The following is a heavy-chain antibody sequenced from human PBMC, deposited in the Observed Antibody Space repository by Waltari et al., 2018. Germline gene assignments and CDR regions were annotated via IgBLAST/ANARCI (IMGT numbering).Heavy chain of an antibody. Sequence: QVQLQESGPGLVKPSETLSLTCTVSGGSISSYYWSWIRQPAGKGLEWIGRIYTSGSTNYNPSLKSRVTMSVDTSKNQFSLKLSSVTAADTAVYYCARGPRFYSSSWFPPWGQGTLVTVSS. V-gene: IGHV4-4*07. CDR3: ARGPRFYSSSWFPP. CDR1: GGSISSYY. D-gene: IGHD6-13*01. CDR2: IYTSGST. J-gene: IGHJ5*02.